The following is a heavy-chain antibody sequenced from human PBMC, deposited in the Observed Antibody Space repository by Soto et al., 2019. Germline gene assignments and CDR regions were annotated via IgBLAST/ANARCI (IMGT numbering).Heavy chain of an antibody. Sequence: ASVKVSCKASGYTFTSYAMHWVRQAPGQRLERMGWINAGNGNTKYSQKFQGRVTITRDTSASTAYMELSSLRSEDTAVYYCARPSWMGYCSSTSCFVPAFDIWGQGTMVTVSS. J-gene: IGHJ3*02. CDR1: GYTFTSYA. CDR3: ARPSWMGYCSSTSCFVPAFDI. V-gene: IGHV1-3*01. D-gene: IGHD2-2*01. CDR2: INAGNGNT.